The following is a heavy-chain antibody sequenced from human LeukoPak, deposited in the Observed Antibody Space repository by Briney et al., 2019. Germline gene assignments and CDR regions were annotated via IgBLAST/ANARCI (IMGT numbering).Heavy chain of an antibody. Sequence: PGGSLRLSCAASGFTLSSYVMSWVRQAPGKGLEWVSAISGSGGRTYYADSVKGRFTISRDNAENSLYLQMNSLRAEDTAVYYCGRVRGSFHFDYWGQGTLVTVSS. CDR2: ISGSGGRT. J-gene: IGHJ4*02. CDR3: GRVRGSFHFDY. D-gene: IGHD1-26*01. V-gene: IGHV3-23*01. CDR1: GFTLSSYV.